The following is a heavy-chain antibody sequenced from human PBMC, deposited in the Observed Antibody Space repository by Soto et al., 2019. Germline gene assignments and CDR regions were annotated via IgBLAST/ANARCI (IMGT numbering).Heavy chain of an antibody. D-gene: IGHD2-21*02. CDR3: ARGGHVVVVTAALDY. CDR1: GYTFTNFG. Sequence: ASVKVSCKASGYTFTNFGISRVRQAPGQGLEWMGTVNPSGGHTTYAQHFLGRVTMTRDTSTSTLYMELTSLTSDDTAIYYCARGGHVVVVTAALDYWGQGTLVTVSS. J-gene: IGHJ4*02. V-gene: IGHV1-46*01. CDR2: VNPSGGHT.